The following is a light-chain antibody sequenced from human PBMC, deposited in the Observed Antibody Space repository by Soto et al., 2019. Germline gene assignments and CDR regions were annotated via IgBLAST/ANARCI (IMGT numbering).Light chain of an antibody. CDR2: KVY. CDR1: QSLTLGDGNIY. Sequence: DAVMTQSPPSLPVTLGQSASISCRSSQSLTLGDGNIYLNWFHQSPGQSPRRLIYKVYNRDSGXPXRXXGSGSDTYFTLTISRVEAEDVVGVYYCLQSGQRPYTFGQGTKLEIK. J-gene: IGKJ2*01. CDR3: LQSGQRPYT. V-gene: IGKV2-30*02.